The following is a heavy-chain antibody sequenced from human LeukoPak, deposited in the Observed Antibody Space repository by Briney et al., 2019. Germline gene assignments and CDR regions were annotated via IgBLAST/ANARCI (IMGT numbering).Heavy chain of an antibody. CDR2: INPSGGST. CDR3: ARGGFGLGVGSTKGLNWFDP. D-gene: IGHD1-26*01. Sequence: GASVKVSCKASGYTFTSYYMHWVRQAPGRGLEWMGIINPSGGSTSYAQKFQGRVTMTRDTSTSTVYMELSSLRSEETAVYYCARGGFGLGVGSTKGLNWFDPWGQGTLVTVSS. J-gene: IGHJ5*02. CDR1: GYTFTSYY. V-gene: IGHV1-46*01.